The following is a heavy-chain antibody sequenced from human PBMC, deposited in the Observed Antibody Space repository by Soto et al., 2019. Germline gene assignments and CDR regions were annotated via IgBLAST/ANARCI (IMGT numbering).Heavy chain of an antibody. V-gene: IGHV2-5*01. Sequence: QITLNESGPTVVRPTETLTLTCRFSGFSLTTSGLGVGWVRQSPGKAPEWLALIYWYDDKRYSESLKSRLTITKDTSKNHVVLTVANLDPTDTATYYCAHRVLRTVFGLVTTTAIYFDFWGQGTPVAVSS. CDR2: IYWYDDK. J-gene: IGHJ4*02. CDR1: GFSLTTSGLG. D-gene: IGHD3-3*01. CDR3: AHRVLRTVFGLVTTTAIYFDF.